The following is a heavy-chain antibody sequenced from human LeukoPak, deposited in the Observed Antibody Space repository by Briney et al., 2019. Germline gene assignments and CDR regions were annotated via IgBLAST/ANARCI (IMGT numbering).Heavy chain of an antibody. D-gene: IGHD6-13*01. J-gene: IGHJ3*02. Sequence: SETLSLTCTVSGGSISSSSYYWGWIRQPPGKGLEWIGSIYYSGSTNYNPSLKSRVTISVDTSKNQFSLKLSSVTAADTAVYYCARGIAAARLAFDIWGQGTMVTVSS. CDR2: IYYSGST. CDR3: ARGIAAARLAFDI. V-gene: IGHV4-39*07. CDR1: GGSISSSSYY.